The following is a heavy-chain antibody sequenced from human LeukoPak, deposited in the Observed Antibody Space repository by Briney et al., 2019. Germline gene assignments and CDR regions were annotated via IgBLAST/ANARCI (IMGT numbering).Heavy chain of an antibody. CDR2: ISSSSSYI. V-gene: IGHV3-21*01. D-gene: IGHD3-3*01. J-gene: IGHJ3*02. CDR1: GFTFSSYS. Sequence: GGSLRHSCAASGFTFSSYSMNWVRQAPGKGLEWVSSISSSSSYIYYADSVKGRFTISRDNAKNSLYLQMNSLRAEDTAVYYCARDELDFWSGYSAFDIWGQGTMVTVSS. CDR3: ARDELDFWSGYSAFDI.